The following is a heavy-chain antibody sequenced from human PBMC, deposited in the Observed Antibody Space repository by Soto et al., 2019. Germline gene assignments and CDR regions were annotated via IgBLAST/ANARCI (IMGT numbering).Heavy chain of an antibody. V-gene: IGHV1-8*01. CDR2: MNPNSGNT. J-gene: IGHJ5*02. CDR1: GDTFTSYE. CDR3: ARLGYCSGGSCRRGNWFDP. D-gene: IGHD2-15*01. Sequence: RASVKVSCKASGDTFTSYEINWVRQATGQGXEWMGWMNPNSGNTGYAQKFQGRVTMTRNTSISTGYMELSSLRSEDTAVYYCARLGYCSGGSCRRGNWFDPWGQGTLVTVSS.